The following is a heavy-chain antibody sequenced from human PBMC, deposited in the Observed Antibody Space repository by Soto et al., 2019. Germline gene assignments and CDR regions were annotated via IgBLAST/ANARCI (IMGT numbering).Heavy chain of an antibody. CDR1: GGTFSSYA. J-gene: IGHJ6*02. D-gene: IGHD3-9*01. CDR3: ARVVDYDILTGYYNGMDV. Sequence: SVKVSCKASGGTFSSYAISWVRQAPGQGLEWMGGIIPIFGTANYAQKFQGRVTITADESTSTAYMELSSLRSEDTAVYYCARVVDYDILTGYYNGMDVWGQGTTVTVSS. V-gene: IGHV1-69*13. CDR2: IIPIFGTA.